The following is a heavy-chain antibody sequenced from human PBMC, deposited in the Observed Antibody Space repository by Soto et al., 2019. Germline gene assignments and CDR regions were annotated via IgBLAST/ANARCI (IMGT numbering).Heavy chain of an antibody. CDR2: ISYDGSNK. CDR1: GSTFSSYG. CDR3: AKDSRIVVVTAPYDD. J-gene: IGHJ4*02. D-gene: IGHD2-21*02. V-gene: IGHV3-30*18. Sequence: PGWRLRQSGAAAGSTFSSYGMHWVRQAPGKGLEWVAVISYDGSNKYYADSVKGRFTISRDNSKNTLYLQMNSLRAEDTAVYYCAKDSRIVVVTAPYDDWGQGT.